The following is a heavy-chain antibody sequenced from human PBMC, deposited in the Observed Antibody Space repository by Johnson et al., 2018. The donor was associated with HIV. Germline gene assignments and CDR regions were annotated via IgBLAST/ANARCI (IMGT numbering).Heavy chain of an antibody. CDR1: GFTVSSNY. J-gene: IGHJ3*02. D-gene: IGHD6-19*01. Sequence: EVQLVESGGGLVKPGGSLRLSCAASGFTVSSNYMSWVRQAPGKGLEWVSVIYSGGSTYYADSVKGRFTISRDNSKNTLDLQMNSLRAEDTAVYYCVSSAQWSGWPPGAVDIWGQGTMVTVSS. CDR3: VSSAQWSGWPPGAVDI. CDR2: IYSGGST. V-gene: IGHV3-66*01.